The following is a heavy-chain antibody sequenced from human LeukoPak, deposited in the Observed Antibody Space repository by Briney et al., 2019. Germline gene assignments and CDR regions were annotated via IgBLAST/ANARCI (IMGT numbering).Heavy chain of an antibody. CDR2: IVVCSGNT. Sequence: GASVKVSCKASGFTFTSSAMQWVRQARGQRLEWIGWIVVCSGNTNYAQKFQERVTITRDMSTSTAYMELSSLRSEDTAVYYCAFMITFGGVIVDYWGQGTLVTVSS. CDR1: GFTFTSSA. J-gene: IGHJ4*02. CDR3: AFMITFGGVIVDY. D-gene: IGHD3-16*02. V-gene: IGHV1-58*02.